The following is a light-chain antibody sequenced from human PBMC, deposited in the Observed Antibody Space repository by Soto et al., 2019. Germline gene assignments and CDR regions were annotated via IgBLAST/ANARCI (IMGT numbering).Light chain of an antibody. V-gene: IGKV3-20*01. CDR1: QSVGNNN. CDR3: QHYGSTPRA. Sequence: ESVLTQSAGTLSLSPGEKATHSCRASQSVGNNNLAWYQQKSGQAPRFLIYDASSRATGIPDRFSGSGSGTDFTLTISRLESEDFAVYYCQHYGSTPRAFGGGTKVDIK. J-gene: IGKJ4*01. CDR2: DAS.